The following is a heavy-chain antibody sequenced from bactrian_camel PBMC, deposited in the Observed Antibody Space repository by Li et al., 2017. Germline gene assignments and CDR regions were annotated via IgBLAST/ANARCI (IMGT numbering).Heavy chain of an antibody. D-gene: IGHD3*01. J-gene: IGHJ4*01. CDR1: GFTFSTYD. CDR3: AADPGGCMTTAQDQLSGFDY. CDR2: LNGAGDIK. V-gene: IGHV3S40*01. Sequence: VQLVESGGGLVQPGGSLRLSCAASGFTFSTYDMSWVRQAPGKGLEWVSTLNGAGDIKYYADSVKGRFTISRVNAKNTLSLQMNSLRPEDTAMYYCAADPGGCMTTAQDQLSGFDYWGQGTQVTVS.